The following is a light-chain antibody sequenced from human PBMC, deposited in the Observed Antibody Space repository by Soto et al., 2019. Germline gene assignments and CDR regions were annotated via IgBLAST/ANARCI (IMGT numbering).Light chain of an antibody. CDR1: NIETKG. V-gene: IGLV3-21*02. Sequence: SYELPQPPSVSVAPGQTASITCGGDNIETKGVHWYQRKPGQAPILVVYDDTDRPSGIPDRFSGSNSGNTATLTISRVEAGDEADYYCQVWDTYTLSGVFGGGTKLTVL. CDR2: DDT. J-gene: IGLJ3*02. CDR3: QVWDTYTLSGV.